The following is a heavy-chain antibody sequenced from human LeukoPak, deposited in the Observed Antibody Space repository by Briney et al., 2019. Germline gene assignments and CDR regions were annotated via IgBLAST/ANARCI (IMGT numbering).Heavy chain of an antibody. CDR1: GGTFSSYA. CDR2: IIPIFGTA. V-gene: IGHV1-69*13. D-gene: IGHD6-19*01. Sequence: SVKVYCKASGGTFSSYAISWVRQAPGQGLEWMGGIIPIFGTANYAQKFQGRVTITADESTSTAYMELSSLRSEDTAVYYCATRVRAVAGVVYYYYGMDVWGQGTTVTVSS. CDR3: ATRVRAVAGVVYYYYGMDV. J-gene: IGHJ6*02.